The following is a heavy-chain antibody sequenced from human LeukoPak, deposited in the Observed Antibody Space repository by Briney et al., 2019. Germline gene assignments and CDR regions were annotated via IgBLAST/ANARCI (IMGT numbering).Heavy chain of an antibody. D-gene: IGHD6-13*01. J-gene: IGHJ5*02. CDR2: ISAYNGNT. Sequence: GASVKVSCKASGYTFTSYGISWVRQAPEQGLEWMGWISAYNGNTNYAQKLQGRVTMTTDTSTSTAYMELRSLRSDDTGVYYCARDPSIAAAGTGWFDPWGQGTLVTVSS. CDR3: ARDPSIAAAGTGWFDP. V-gene: IGHV1-18*01. CDR1: GYTFTSYG.